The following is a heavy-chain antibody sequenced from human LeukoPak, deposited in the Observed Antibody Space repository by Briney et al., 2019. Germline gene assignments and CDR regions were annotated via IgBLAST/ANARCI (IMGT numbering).Heavy chain of an antibody. Sequence: SSETLSLTCTVSGGSISSSSYYWSWIRQPPGKGLEWIGYIYYSGSTNYNPSLKSRVTISVDTSKNQFSLKLSSVTAADTAVYYCARVGAWSGYFLYDNWGQGTLVTVSS. J-gene: IGHJ4*02. CDR1: GGSISSSSYY. V-gene: IGHV4-61*01. CDR2: IYYSGST. CDR3: ARVGAWSGYFLYDN. D-gene: IGHD3-3*01.